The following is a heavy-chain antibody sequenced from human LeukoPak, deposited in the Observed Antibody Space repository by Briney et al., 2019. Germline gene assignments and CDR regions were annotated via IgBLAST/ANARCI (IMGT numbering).Heavy chain of an antibody. Sequence: ASVKVSXKASGGTFSSYAISWVRQAPGQGLEWMRGIIPIFGTANYAQKFQGRVTITADESTSTAYMELSSLRSEDTAVYYCASLEGGYETRYYYYMDVWGKGTTVTVSS. CDR2: IIPIFGTA. CDR3: ASLEGGYETRYYYYMDV. J-gene: IGHJ6*03. V-gene: IGHV1-69*01. CDR1: GGTFSSYA. D-gene: IGHD5-12*01.